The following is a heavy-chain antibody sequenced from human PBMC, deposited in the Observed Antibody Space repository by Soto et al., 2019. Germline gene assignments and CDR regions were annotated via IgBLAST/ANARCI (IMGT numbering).Heavy chain of an antibody. CDR3: ARHPSDFWFDP. Sequence: SETLSLTCTVSGGSISSSSYYWSWIRQPPGKGLEWIGYIYYSGSTNYNPSLKSRVTISVDTSKSQFSLKLSSVTAADTAVYYCARHPSDFWFDPWGQGTLVTVSS. CDR2: IYYSGST. J-gene: IGHJ5*02. CDR1: GGSISSSSYY. V-gene: IGHV4-61*01. D-gene: IGHD2-21*02.